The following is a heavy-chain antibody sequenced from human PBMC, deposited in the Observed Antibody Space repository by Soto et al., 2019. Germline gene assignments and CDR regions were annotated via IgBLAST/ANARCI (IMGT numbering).Heavy chain of an antibody. CDR1: GGSISSSSYY. J-gene: IGHJ5*02. D-gene: IGHD6-19*01. CDR3: ARHIRTAVAGGWFDP. V-gene: IGHV4-39*01. CDR2: IYYSGST. Sequence: SETLSLTCTVSGGSISSSSYYWGWIRQPPGKGLEWIGSIYYSGSTYNNPSLKSRVTISVDTSKNQFSLKLSSVTAADTAVYYCARHIRTAVAGGWFDPWGQGTLVTVSS.